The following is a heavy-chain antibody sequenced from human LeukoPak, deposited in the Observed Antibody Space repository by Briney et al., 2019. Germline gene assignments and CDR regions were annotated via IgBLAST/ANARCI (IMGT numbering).Heavy chain of an antibody. D-gene: IGHD4-11*01. Sequence: SETLSLTCTVSGGSISSYYWSWIRQPPGKGLEWIGYIYYSGSTNYNPSLKSRVTISVDTSKNQFSLKLSSVTAADTAVYYCARDPYSSYEFDYWGQGTLVTVSS. J-gene: IGHJ4*02. CDR2: IYYSGST. CDR3: ARDPYSSYEFDY. CDR1: GGSISSYY. V-gene: IGHV4-59*01.